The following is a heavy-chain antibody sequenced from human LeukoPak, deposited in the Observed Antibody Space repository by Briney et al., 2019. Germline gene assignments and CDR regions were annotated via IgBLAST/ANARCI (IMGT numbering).Heavy chain of an antibody. CDR2: IKSKADGETI. CDR1: GFTFTNAW. D-gene: IGHD1-20*01. CDR3: STLTSRGLPDS. J-gene: IGHJ4*02. Sequence: GGSLRLSCAASGFTFTNAWMNWVRQAPGKGLEWVGRIKSKADGETIDYAALVKGRFTFSRDDSKNMLYLQMNSLKSEDTAVYYCSTLTSRGLPDSWGQGTLVTVSS. V-gene: IGHV3-15*07.